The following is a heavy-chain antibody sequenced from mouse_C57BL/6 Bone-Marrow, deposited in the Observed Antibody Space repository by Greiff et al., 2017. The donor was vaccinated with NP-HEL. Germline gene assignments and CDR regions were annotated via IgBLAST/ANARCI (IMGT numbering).Heavy chain of an antibody. D-gene: IGHD2-3*01. Sequence: QVQLQQPGAELVKPGASVKMSCKASGYTFTSYWITWVKQRPGQGLEWIGDIYPGSGSTNYNEKFKSKATLTVDTSSGTAYMQLSSLTSEDSAVYYCARNDGYHWYFDVWGTGTTVTVSS. V-gene: IGHV1-55*01. CDR2: IYPGSGST. CDR3: ARNDGYHWYFDV. J-gene: IGHJ1*03. CDR1: GYTFTSYW.